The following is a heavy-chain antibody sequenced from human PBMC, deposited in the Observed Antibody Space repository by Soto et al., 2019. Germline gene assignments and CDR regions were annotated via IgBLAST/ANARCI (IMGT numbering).Heavy chain of an antibody. J-gene: IGHJ5*02. CDR1: GGSISSSSYY. V-gene: IGHV4-39*01. CDR2: MHYSGST. Sequence: SETLSLTCTVSGGSISSSSYYWGWIRQPPRKGLEWIGSMHYSGSTYYNPSLKSRVTISVDTSKNQVSLRLSSVTAAVTAVYYCARSFWSGNWFDPWGQGTLVTVSS. CDR3: ARSFWSGNWFDP. D-gene: IGHD3-3*01.